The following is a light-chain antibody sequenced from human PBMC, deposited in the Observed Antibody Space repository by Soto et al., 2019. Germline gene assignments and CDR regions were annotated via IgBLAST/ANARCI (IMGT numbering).Light chain of an antibody. CDR2: GAS. V-gene: IGKV3-20*01. CDR3: QQYGSP. Sequence: EIVLTQSPATLSLSPGERATHSCRASQSVSSYLAWYQQKPGQAPRLLIYGASSRATGIPDRFSGSGSGTDFTLTIRRLESEDFAVYYCQQYGSPFGQGTRLE. CDR1: QSVSSY. J-gene: IGKJ5*01.